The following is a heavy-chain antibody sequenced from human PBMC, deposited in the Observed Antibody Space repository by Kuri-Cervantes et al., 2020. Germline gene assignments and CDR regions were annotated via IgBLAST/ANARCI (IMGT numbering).Heavy chain of an antibody. CDR2: IAFDGSPK. V-gene: IGHV3-30*04. D-gene: IGHD4-17*01. CDR3: AKEEARGTVTDAKSAFHI. Sequence: GGSLRLSCAASGFKFSYYAMNWVRQAPDKGPEWLAVIAFDGSPKYYADSLMGRFNVSRDNSKNIVFLQMNRLTTDDTAVYYCAKEEARGTVTDAKSAFHIWGQGTLVTVSS. J-gene: IGHJ3*02. CDR1: GFKFSYYA.